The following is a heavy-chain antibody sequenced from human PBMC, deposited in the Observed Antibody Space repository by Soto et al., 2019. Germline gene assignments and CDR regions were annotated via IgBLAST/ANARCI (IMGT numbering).Heavy chain of an antibody. Sequence: SETLSLTCTVSGDSISSDGYHWSWIRQSPGKGLEWIGYIHNGGRTFYRPSLESRINMSLDATKNSYSLRLTSVTAADTAVYYCARAPVGMDSINFFDHWGQGILVT. CDR1: GDSISSDGYH. D-gene: IGHD2-8*01. CDR3: ARAPVGMDSINFFDH. CDR2: IHNGGRT. V-gene: IGHV4-30-4*01. J-gene: IGHJ4*02.